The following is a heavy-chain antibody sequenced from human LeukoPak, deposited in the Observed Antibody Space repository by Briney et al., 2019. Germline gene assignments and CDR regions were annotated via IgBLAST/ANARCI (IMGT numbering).Heavy chain of an antibody. J-gene: IGHJ4*02. Sequence: GGSLRLSCAASGFTFSSYSMNWVRQAPGKGLEWVSYISSSSSTIYYADSVKGRFTISRDNAKNSLYLQMNSLRAEDTAVYYCARGGSRQSSSSDLDYWGQGTLVTVSS. CDR2: ISSSSSTI. D-gene: IGHD6-6*01. CDR3: ARGGSRQSSSSDLDY. V-gene: IGHV3-48*01. CDR1: GFTFSSYS.